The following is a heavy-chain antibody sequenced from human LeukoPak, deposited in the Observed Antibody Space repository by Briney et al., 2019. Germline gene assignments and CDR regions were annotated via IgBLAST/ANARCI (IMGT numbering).Heavy chain of an antibody. CDR2: IWYDGSNK. CDR1: GFTFSSYG. CDR3: ARDLEDIVVVPAAGGMDV. D-gene: IGHD2-2*01. V-gene: IGHV3-33*01. Sequence: PGGSLRLSCAASGFTFSSYGMHWVRQAPGKGLEWVAVIWYDGSNKYYADSVKGRFTISRDNSKNTLYLQMNSLRAEDTAVYYCARDLEDIVVVPAAGGMDVWGQGTTVTVSS. J-gene: IGHJ6*02.